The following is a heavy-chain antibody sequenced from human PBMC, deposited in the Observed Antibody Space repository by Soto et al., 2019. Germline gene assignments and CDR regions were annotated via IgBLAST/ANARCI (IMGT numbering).Heavy chain of an antibody. Sequence: EVQLLESGGGLVQPGGSLRLSCAASGFTFSTYAMNWVRQAPGNGLEWVSAISGSGGSIHYADSVKGRFTISRDNSKNTLYLQMNSLRDEDTAVYHCVKGYWKGDLWGQGTTVTVSS. CDR1: GFTFSTYA. D-gene: IGHD1-1*01. CDR3: VKGYWKGDL. CDR2: ISGSGGSI. V-gene: IGHV3-23*01. J-gene: IGHJ6*02.